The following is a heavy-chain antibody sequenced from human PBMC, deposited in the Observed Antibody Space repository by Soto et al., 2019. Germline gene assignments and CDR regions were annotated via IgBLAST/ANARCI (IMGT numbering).Heavy chain of an antibody. D-gene: IGHD3-22*01. CDR3: AREEGVYDSSGYYCGY. CDR2: IIPILGIA. V-gene: IGHV1-69*08. CDR1: GGTFSSYT. Sequence: QVQLVQSGAEVKKPRSSVKVSCKASGGTFSSYTISWVRQAPGQGLEWMGRIIPILGIANYAQKFQGRGTITADKCTSTANMELRSLRSEATAVYYCAREEGVYDSSGYYCGYWGQGALVTVFS. J-gene: IGHJ4*02.